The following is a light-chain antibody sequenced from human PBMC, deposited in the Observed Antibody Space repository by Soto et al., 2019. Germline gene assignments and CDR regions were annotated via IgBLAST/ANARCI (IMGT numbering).Light chain of an antibody. Sequence: DIQMTQSPSTLSGSVGDRVTITCRASQTISSWLAWYQQKPGKAPKLLIYKASTLKSGVPSRFSGSGSGTEFTLTISSLQSDDFATYYCQHYNSYSAAFGQGTKVDSK. CDR1: QTISSW. V-gene: IGKV1-5*03. J-gene: IGKJ1*01. CDR2: KAS. CDR3: QHYNSYSAA.